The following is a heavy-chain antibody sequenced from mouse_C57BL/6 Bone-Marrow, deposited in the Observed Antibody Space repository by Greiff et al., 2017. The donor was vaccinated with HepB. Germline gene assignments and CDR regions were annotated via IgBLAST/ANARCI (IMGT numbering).Heavy chain of an antibody. V-gene: IGHV5-17*01. Sequence: EVQVVESGGGLVKPGGSLKLSCAASGFTFSDYGMHWVRQAPEKGLEWVAYISSGSSTIYYADTVKGRCTISRDNAKNTLFLQMTSLRSEDTAMYYCAKMTTVGGGFAYWGQGTLVTVSA. D-gene: IGHD1-1*01. CDR2: ISSGSSTI. CDR3: AKMTTVGGGFAY. J-gene: IGHJ3*01. CDR1: GFTFSDYG.